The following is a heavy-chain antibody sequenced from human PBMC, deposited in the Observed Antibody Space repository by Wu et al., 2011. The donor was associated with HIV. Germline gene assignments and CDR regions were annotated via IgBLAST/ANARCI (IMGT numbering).Heavy chain of an antibody. CDR2: INPSDGTT. J-gene: IGHJ6*02. CDR1: GESLTNFY. V-gene: IGHV1-46*01. Sequence: QVQLVQSGAEVKKPGASVRVSCRASGESLTNFYIHWVRQAPGQGLEWMGVINPSDGTTRYPQKFQGRVTMTRDMSTTTFHMELSSLRSEDTAVYYCAREKTTLADRFYFFYGMDVWGQGTRSSSP. D-gene: IGHD1-1*01. CDR3: AREKTTLADRFYFFYGMDV.